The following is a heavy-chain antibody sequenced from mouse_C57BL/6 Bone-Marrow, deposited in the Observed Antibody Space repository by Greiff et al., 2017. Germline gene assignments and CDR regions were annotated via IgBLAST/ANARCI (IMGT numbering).Heavy chain of an antibody. CDR1: GYTFTSYW. V-gene: IGHV1-64*01. CDR3: AIRGEQLSFDY. D-gene: IGHD3-2*02. J-gene: IGHJ2*01. CDR2: IHPNSGST. Sequence: VQLQQPGAELVKPGASVKLSCKASGYTFTSYWMHWVKQRPGQGLEWIGMIHPNSGSTNYNEKFKSKATLTVDKSSSTAYMQLSSLTSADAAVYYCAIRGEQLSFDYWGQGTTLTVSS.